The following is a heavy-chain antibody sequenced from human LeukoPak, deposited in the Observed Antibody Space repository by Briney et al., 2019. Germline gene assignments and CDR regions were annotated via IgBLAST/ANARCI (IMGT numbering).Heavy chain of an antibody. CDR3: AKAPVTSCRGAYCYPFDS. J-gene: IGHJ4*02. Sequence: GGSLRLSCAASGFTFSDYAMSWVRQTPGKGLEWVAATSSSDAGTYHADSVRGRFTISRDNSKNTLYLQMNSLRAEDAAVYFCAKAPVTSCRGAYCYPFDSWGQGTLVTVSS. CDR1: GFTFSDYA. V-gene: IGHV3-23*01. D-gene: IGHD2-21*01. CDR2: TSSSDAGT.